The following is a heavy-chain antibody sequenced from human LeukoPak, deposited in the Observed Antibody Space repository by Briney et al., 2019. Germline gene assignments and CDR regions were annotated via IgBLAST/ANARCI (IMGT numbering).Heavy chain of an antibody. J-gene: IGHJ3*01. D-gene: IGHD2-2*01. V-gene: IGHV1-69*02. CDR3: TRSDSTDTFVAFDV. CDR2: IIPILGRG. CDR1: VGTVIHYT. Sequence: SVRVSSMASVGTVIHYTVSWGRQGPRQGVGWIGRIIPILGRGAYAQRFQGRDTLTADTPTGTAYLKLSALRPQDTPVYYCTRSDSTDTFVAFDVWGQGTMVTVSS.